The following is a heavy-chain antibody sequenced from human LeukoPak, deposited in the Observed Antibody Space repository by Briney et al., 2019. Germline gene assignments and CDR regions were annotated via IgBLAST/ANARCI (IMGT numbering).Heavy chain of an antibody. Sequence: GGSLRLSCAASGFTFSTYWMHWVRQAPGKGLVWISHINLDGSSATYADSVKGRFTISRDNAKNTLDLQMSSLRAEDTAVYYCARHLTYGGWNLWGQGTLVTVSS. CDR3: ARHLTYGGWNL. D-gene: IGHD4-23*01. CDR1: GFTFSTYW. J-gene: IGHJ5*02. CDR2: INLDGSSA. V-gene: IGHV3-74*01.